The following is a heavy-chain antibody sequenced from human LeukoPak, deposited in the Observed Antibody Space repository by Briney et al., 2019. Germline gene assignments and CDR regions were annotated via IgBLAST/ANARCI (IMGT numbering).Heavy chain of an antibody. CDR1: GFTFSSYA. CDR3: AKSPLQQLVAFDI. V-gene: IGHV3-23*01. CDR2: ICGSGGST. Sequence: LTGGSLRLSCAASGFTFSSYAMSWVRQAAGKGLEWVSDICGSGGSTNYASSVQGRFNISKDYSKNTLNPQRNSLRAEDPAVYYFAKSPLQQLVAFDIWGQGTMVTVPS. J-gene: IGHJ3*02. D-gene: IGHD6-13*01.